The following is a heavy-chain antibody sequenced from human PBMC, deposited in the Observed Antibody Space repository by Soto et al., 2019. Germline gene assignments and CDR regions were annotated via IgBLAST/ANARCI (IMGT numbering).Heavy chain of an antibody. J-gene: IGHJ6*02. D-gene: IGHD2-21*02. CDR1: GDSISTNSYS. Sequence: SETLSLTCTVSGDSISTNSYSWGWIRQPPGQGLEWIGLFYYSGSTHYNPSLKSRLTVSVDTSKNQFSLKLNSVTAADTAVYYCARDLWGYCGTDCYPLDVWGQGTTVTVS. V-gene: IGHV4-39*07. CDR2: FYYSGST. CDR3: ARDLWGYCGTDCYPLDV.